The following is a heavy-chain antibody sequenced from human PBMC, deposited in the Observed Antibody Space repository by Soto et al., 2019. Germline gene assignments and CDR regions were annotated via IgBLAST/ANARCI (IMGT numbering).Heavy chain of an antibody. Sequence: RASVKVSCKASGYTFTGYYMHWVRQAPGQGLEWMGWINPNSGGTNYAQKFQGRVTMTRDTSISTAYMELSRLRSDDTAVYYCARLGYDFWSGYYVDRQYYFDYWGQGTLVTVSS. V-gene: IGHV1-2*02. D-gene: IGHD3-3*01. CDR1: GYTFTGYY. CDR2: INPNSGGT. CDR3: ARLGYDFWSGYYVDRQYYFDY. J-gene: IGHJ4*02.